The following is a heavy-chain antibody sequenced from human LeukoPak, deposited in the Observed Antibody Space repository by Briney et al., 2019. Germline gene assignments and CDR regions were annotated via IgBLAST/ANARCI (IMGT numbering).Heavy chain of an antibody. J-gene: IGHJ5*02. CDR2: INSDGSST. CDR3: AKGGGDDSSGYKKNWFDP. V-gene: IGHV3-74*01. CDR1: GFTFSSYW. D-gene: IGHD3-22*01. Sequence: PGGSLRLSCAASGFTFSSYWMHWVRQAPGKGLVWVSRINSDGSSTSYADSVKGRFTISRDNAKNTLYLQMNSPRAEDTAVYYCAKGGGDDSSGYKKNWFDPWGQGTLVTVSS.